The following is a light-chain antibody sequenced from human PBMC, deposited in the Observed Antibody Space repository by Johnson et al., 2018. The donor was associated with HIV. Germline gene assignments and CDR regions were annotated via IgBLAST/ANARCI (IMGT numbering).Light chain of an antibody. CDR1: SSNIGNNY. Sequence: QFVLTQPPSVSAAPGQKVTISCSGSSSNIGNNYVFWYQHLPGAATKLLIYENNKRPSGIPDRSSGSKSGTSATLCIPALQPGDAADYYCGTWDSSLSAGGVFGTGTKVTVL. CDR3: GTWDSSLSAGGV. V-gene: IGLV1-51*02. CDR2: ENN. J-gene: IGLJ1*01.